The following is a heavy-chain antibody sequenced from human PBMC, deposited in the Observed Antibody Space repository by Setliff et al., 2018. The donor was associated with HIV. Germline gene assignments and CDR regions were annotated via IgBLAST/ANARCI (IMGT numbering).Heavy chain of an antibody. J-gene: IGHJ6*03. V-gene: IGHV3-66*01. Sequence: GGSLRLSCAASGFTFSSYSMTWVRQAPGKGLEWVSVLYSGGSTYYADSVKGRFTISRDNSKNILFLHMNSLRVEDTAMYYCARDRLESLWFGDLNYMDVWGKGTTVTVSS. CDR3: ARDRLESLWFGDLNYMDV. CDR2: LYSGGST. CDR1: GFTFSSYS. D-gene: IGHD3-10*01.